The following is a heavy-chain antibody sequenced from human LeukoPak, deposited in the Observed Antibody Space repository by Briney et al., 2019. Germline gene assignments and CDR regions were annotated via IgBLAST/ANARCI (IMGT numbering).Heavy chain of an antibody. J-gene: IGHJ6*03. CDR2: IYYSGST. V-gene: IGHV4-39*01. CDR3: ARQGADYFYYYVDV. Sequence: PSETLSLTCSVSGGSISSNSFYWDWVRQPPGRGREWIGSIYYSGSTFYSSSLESRVSLSVDMSKNQFSLKLTSVTAAATAVYYCARQGADYFYYYVDVWGEGTTVAVSS. D-gene: IGHD3-16*01. CDR1: GGSISSNSFY.